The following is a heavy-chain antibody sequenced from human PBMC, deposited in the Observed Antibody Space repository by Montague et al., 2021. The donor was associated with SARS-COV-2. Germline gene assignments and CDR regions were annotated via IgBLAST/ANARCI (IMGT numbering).Heavy chain of an antibody. CDR2: ISDSGRT. V-gene: IGHV3-23*01. CDR3: VKWSSSYGSPNTDFSDS. J-gene: IGHJ4*02. CDR1: GFTFSNYA. Sequence: SLRLSCAASGFTFSNYAMTWVRQTPGKGLVWVSTISDSGRTFYAXSVKGRLTISRDNSKNTLHLQMDSVRVEDTAVYRCVKWSSSYGSPNTDFSDSWGQGTLVTVSS. D-gene: IGHD3-10*01.